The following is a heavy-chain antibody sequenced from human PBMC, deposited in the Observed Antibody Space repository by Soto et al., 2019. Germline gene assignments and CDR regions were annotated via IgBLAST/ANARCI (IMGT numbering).Heavy chain of an antibody. CDR2: INLSVGTT. V-gene: IGHV1-46*01. Sequence: QVHLVQSGAEVKKPGASVKVSCKASGYTFTTYYMHSARQVPGQGLEWMGIINLSVGTTTYAQKFQGRVTMTRDTSTSTVYMELSSLRSEDTAVYYCARRSFSSGWDFDYWGQGTLVTVSS. D-gene: IGHD6-19*01. CDR3: ARRSFSSGWDFDY. J-gene: IGHJ4*02. CDR1: GYTFTTYY.